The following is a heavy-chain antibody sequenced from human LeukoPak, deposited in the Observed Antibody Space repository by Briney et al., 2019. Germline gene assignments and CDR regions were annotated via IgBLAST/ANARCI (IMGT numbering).Heavy chain of an antibody. Sequence: PSQTLSLTCTVSGGSISSGGYYWSWIRQPPGKGLEWIGYIYHSGSTYYNPSLKSRVTISVDRSKNQFSLKLSSVTAADTAVYYCARGAPITIFGVVLDQGKYYFDYWGQGTLVTVSS. CDR2: IYHSGST. V-gene: IGHV4-30-2*01. CDR3: ARGAPITIFGVVLDQGKYYFDY. D-gene: IGHD3-3*01. J-gene: IGHJ4*02. CDR1: GGSISSGGYY.